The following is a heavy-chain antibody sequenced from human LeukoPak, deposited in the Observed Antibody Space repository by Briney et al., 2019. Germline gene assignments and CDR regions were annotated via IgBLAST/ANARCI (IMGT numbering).Heavy chain of an antibody. CDR3: ARVRYSYGPNFDY. J-gene: IGHJ4*02. CDR2: IWYDGSNK. D-gene: IGHD5-18*01. CDR1: GFTFSSYG. V-gene: IGHV3-33*01. Sequence: GGSLRLSCAASGFTFSSYGMHWVRQAPGKGLEWVAVIWYDGSNKYYADSVKGRFTISRDNSKNTLYLQMNSLRAEDTAVYYCARVRYSYGPNFDYWGQGTLVTVSS.